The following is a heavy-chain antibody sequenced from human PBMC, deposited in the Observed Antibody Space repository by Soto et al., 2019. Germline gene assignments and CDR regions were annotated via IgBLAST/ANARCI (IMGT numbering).Heavy chain of an antibody. Sequence: EVQLLESGGDLVQPGGSLRLVCAASGFTCSNSGMRWVRQAPGQGLEWVSSIGPSGNTYYSDAVKGRFTISRDISKNTILLTMDRLTAEDTAIYYCANLLHTPYYHVMDVGGPGTTVSVSS. CDR3: ANLLHTPYYHVMDV. CDR2: IGPSGNT. J-gene: IGHJ6*02. V-gene: IGHV3-23*01. D-gene: IGHD4-4*01. CDR1: GFTCSNSG.